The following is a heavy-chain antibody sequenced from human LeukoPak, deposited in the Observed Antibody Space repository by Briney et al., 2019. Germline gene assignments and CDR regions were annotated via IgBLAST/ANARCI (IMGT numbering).Heavy chain of an antibody. CDR2: IDVGGVRT. CDR3: AREKGRGVISPYFDY. CDR1: GFTFHNSA. Sequence: GGSLRLSCAASGFTFHNSALSWVRQAPGKGLEWVSAIDVGGVRTYYADSVKGRFTVSRDNSRNTLYLQMNSLRPEDTAVYYCAREKGRGVISPYFDYWGQGTPVTVSS. J-gene: IGHJ4*02. D-gene: IGHD3-10*01. V-gene: IGHV3-23*01.